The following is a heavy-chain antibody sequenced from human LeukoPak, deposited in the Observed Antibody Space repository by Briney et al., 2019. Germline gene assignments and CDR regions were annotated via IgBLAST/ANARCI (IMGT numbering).Heavy chain of an antibody. CDR2: ISSSSSYI. CDR1: GFTFSSYG. Sequence: GGSLRLSCAASGFTFSSYGMHWVRQAPGKGLEWVSSISSSSSYIYYADSVKGRFTISRDNAKNSLYLQMNSLRAEDTAVYYCARDVLGSGWNYYYYGMDVWGQGTTVTVSS. V-gene: IGHV3-21*01. D-gene: IGHD6-19*01. CDR3: ARDVLGSGWNYYYYGMDV. J-gene: IGHJ6*02.